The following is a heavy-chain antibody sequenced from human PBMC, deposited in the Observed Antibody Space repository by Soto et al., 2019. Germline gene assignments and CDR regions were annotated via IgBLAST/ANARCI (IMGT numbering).Heavy chain of an antibody. D-gene: IGHD2-2*01. CDR2: ISSSSSTI. V-gene: IGHV3-48*02. Sequence: PGGSLRLSCAASGFTFSSYSMNWVRQAPGKGLEWVSYISSSSSTIYYADSVKGRFTISRDNAKNSLYLQMNSLRDEDTAVYYCASLILHCSSTSCYSNYYYGMDVWGQGTTVTVSS. CDR3: ASLILHCSSTSCYSNYYYGMDV. J-gene: IGHJ6*02. CDR1: GFTFSSYS.